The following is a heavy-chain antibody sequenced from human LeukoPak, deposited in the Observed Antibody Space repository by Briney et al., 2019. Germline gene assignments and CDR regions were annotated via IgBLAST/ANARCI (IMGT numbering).Heavy chain of an antibody. CDR3: ARAPLSGTYYTDAFDI. Sequence: SGTLSLTCAVSGGSISTNNWWTWVRQPPGKGLEWIGEIHHSGSTDYNPSLKSRVTISPDKSKKQFSLTLTSVTAADTAVYFCARAPLSGTYYTDAFDIWGQGTMVTVSS. J-gene: IGHJ3*02. D-gene: IGHD1-26*01. V-gene: IGHV4-4*02. CDR2: IHHSGST. CDR1: GGSISTNNW.